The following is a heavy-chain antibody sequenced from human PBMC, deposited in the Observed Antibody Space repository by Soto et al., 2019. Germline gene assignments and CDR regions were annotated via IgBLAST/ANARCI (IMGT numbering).Heavy chain of an antibody. CDR3: AKGGYYSLFDI. J-gene: IGHJ3*02. Sequence: GCSLRLGSVSSGFPFISYAMSWVRQTPGKGLEWVSGISGSGGRTYYADSVKGRFTISRDNSNNTLSLQMHILRVEDTAVYFCAKGGYYSLFDIWGQGTMVTVSS. CDR2: ISGSGGRT. V-gene: IGHV3-23*01. D-gene: IGHD3-16*01. CDR1: GFPFISYA.